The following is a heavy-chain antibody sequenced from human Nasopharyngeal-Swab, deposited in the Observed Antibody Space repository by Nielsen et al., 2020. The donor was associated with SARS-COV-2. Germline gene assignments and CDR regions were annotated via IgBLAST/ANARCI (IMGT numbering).Heavy chain of an antibody. D-gene: IGHD3-10*01. J-gene: IGHJ6*02. CDR2: INHSGTT. Sequence: SDTLFLTCVVYGGSFSDFYWSWIRHPPGKGLEWIGEINHSGTTKYNSSPKSRVTISVDTSKNHLSLKLRSVTAADTAVYYCARHRAAHYYYFGMDVWGRGTTVTISS. CDR1: GGSFSDFY. CDR3: ARHRAAHYYYFGMDV. V-gene: IGHV4-34*01.